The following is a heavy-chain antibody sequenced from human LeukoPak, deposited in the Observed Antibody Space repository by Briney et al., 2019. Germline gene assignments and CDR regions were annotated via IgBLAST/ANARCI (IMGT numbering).Heavy chain of an antibody. D-gene: IGHD3-22*01. V-gene: IGHV3-33*01. CDR2: IWYDGSNR. Sequence: GGSLRLSCAASGFIFSNYGMHWVRQAPGKGLEWVAVIWYDGSNRYYADSVRGRFTISRDSAKNTLYLQMNGLRAEDTAVYYCARAFGWLFTYGMDVWGQGTTVTVSS. J-gene: IGHJ6*02. CDR3: ARAFGWLFTYGMDV. CDR1: GFIFSNYG.